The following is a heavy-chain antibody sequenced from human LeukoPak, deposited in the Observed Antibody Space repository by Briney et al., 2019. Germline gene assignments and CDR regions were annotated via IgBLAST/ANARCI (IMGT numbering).Heavy chain of an antibody. CDR2: MNPNSGNT. J-gene: IGHJ4*02. D-gene: IGHD2-15*01. CDR1: GYTFNTYD. Sequence: ASVKVSCKASGYTFNTYDINWVRQATGQGLEWMGWMNPNSGNTGYAQKFQGRVTFTRDTSIRTAYMELSSLRSEDTAVYYCATERRWELPGGNYWGQGTLVTVSS. V-gene: IGHV1-8*03. CDR3: ATERRWELPGGNY.